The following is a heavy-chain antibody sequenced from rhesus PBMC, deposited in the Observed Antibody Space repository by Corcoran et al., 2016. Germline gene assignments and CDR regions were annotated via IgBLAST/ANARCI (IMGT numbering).Heavy chain of an antibody. CDR2: INPSNGNT. V-gene: IGHV1-200*01. D-gene: IGHD4-29*01. Sequence: QVQLVQSGAEVKKPGTSVKLSCKASGYTFTSYYINWVRQAPGQVLEWMGLINPSNGNTIYAQKFQGRVTMTTDTSTSTAYMELNSLRSEDTAVYYCARGGVYGSRNWYFDLWGPGTPITISS. CDR1: GYTFTSYY. CDR3: ARGGVYGSRNWYFDL. J-gene: IGHJ2*01.